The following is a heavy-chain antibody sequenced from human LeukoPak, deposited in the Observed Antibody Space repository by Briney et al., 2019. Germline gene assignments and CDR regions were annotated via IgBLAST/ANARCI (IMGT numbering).Heavy chain of an antibody. J-gene: IGHJ4*02. CDR3: ASSSGYYPDFDY. V-gene: IGHV4-59*01. CDR2: IYYSGST. CDR1: GGSISSYY. Sequence: SETLSLTCTVSGGSISSYYWSWIRQPPGKGLEWIGYIYYSGSTNYNPSLKSRVTISVDMSKNQFSLKLSSVTAADTAVYYCASSSGYYPDFDYWGQGTLVTVSS. D-gene: IGHD3-22*01.